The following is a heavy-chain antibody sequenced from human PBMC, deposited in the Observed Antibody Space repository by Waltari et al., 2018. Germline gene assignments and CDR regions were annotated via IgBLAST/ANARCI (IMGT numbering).Heavy chain of an antibody. J-gene: IGHJ4*02. CDR3: TYYDSSDGDY. Sequence: EVKLVESGGGLVHPGGYLKLYCAASGLPFVRHAMPCLRPASGKGLEWVGRIRSKANSYATAYAASVKGRFTISRDDSKNTAYLQMNSLKTEDTAVYYCTYYDSSDGDYWGQGTLVTVSS. CDR1: GLPFVRHA. D-gene: IGHD3-22*01. CDR2: IRSKANSYAT. V-gene: IGHV3-73*02.